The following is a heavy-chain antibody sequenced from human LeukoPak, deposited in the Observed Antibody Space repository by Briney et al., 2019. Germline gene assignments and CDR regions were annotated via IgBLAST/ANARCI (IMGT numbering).Heavy chain of an antibody. CDR2: IWYDGSNK. Sequence: GGSLRLSCAASGFTFSSYGMHWVRQAPGKGLEWVAVIWYDGSNKYYADSVKGRFTISRDNSKNTLYLQMNSLRAEDTAVYYCARDDLAAAAGGVQHWGQGPLVTVSS. CDR1: GFTFSSYG. CDR3: ARDDLAAAAGGVQH. J-gene: IGHJ1*01. V-gene: IGHV3-33*01. D-gene: IGHD6-13*01.